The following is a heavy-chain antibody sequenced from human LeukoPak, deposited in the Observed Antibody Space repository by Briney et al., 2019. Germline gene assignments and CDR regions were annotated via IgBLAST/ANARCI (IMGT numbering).Heavy chain of an antibody. CDR1: GGSFSGYY. J-gene: IGHJ5*02. CDR3: ARGQGYCSGGSCYRPFDP. Sequence: PSETLSLTCAVYGGSFSGYYWSWIRQPPGKGLEWIGEINHSGSTNYNPSLKSRVTMSVDSPKNQFSLKLSSVTAADTAVYYCARGQGYCSGGSCYRPFDPWGQGTLVTVSS. D-gene: IGHD2-15*01. CDR2: INHSGST. V-gene: IGHV4-34*01.